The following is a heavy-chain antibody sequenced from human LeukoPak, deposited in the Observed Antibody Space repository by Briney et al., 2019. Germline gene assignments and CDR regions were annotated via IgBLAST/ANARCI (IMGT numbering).Heavy chain of an antibody. J-gene: IGHJ4*02. CDR3: ARRRDSGSLQHFDY. Sequence: GGSLRLSCAASGFTFSDYSTNWVRQAPGKGLEWVSSISSTSKYIYYGDSVKGRFTISRDNAKNSLYLQMNSLRVEDTAVYYCARRRDSGSLQHFDYWGQGTLVTVSS. CDR1: GFTFSDYS. CDR2: ISSTSKYI. D-gene: IGHD1-26*01. V-gene: IGHV3-21*01.